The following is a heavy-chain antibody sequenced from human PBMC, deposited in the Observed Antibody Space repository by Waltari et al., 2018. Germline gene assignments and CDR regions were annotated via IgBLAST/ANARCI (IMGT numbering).Heavy chain of an antibody. J-gene: IGHJ4*02. CDR3: ASNHCSGGSCYSDY. CDR2: IYYSGST. V-gene: IGHV4-59*01. D-gene: IGHD2-15*01. CDR1: GGSISSYY. Sequence: QVQLQESGPGLVKPSETLSLTCTVSGGSISSYYWSWIRQPPGKGLEWIGYIYYSGSTNYNPSLKSRVTISVDTSKNQFSLKLSSVTAADTAVYYCASNHCSGGSCYSDYWGQGTLVTVSS.